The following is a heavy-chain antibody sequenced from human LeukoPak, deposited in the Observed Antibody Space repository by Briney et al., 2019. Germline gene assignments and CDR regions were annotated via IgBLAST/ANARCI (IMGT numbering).Heavy chain of an antibody. CDR2: IDSSGST. Sequence: KPSETLSLTCAVYGGSFSGHSWNWIRQPPGKGLEWIGEIDSSGSTNYSPSLKSRVTISVDTSKNQLSLKLSSVTAADTAVYYCARGITKPDPIVEVPAAIRVAQAFDSWGQGTLVTVSS. J-gene: IGHJ4*02. CDR3: ARGITKPDPIVEVPAAIRVAQAFDS. V-gene: IGHV4-34*01. D-gene: IGHD2-2*01. CDR1: GGSFSGHS.